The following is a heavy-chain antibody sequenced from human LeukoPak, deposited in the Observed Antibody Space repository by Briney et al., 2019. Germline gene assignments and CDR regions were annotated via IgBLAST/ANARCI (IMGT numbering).Heavy chain of an antibody. J-gene: IGHJ4*02. CDR3: AKWVTATHYFDY. D-gene: IGHD2-21*02. CDR1: GFTFSSYA. V-gene: IGHV3-23*01. Sequence: GGSLRLSCAASGFTFSSYAMSWVRQAPGKGLEWVSAISGSGGSTYYADSVKSRFTISRDNSKNTLYLQMNSLRAEDTAVYYCAKWVTATHYFDYWGQGTLVTVSS. CDR2: ISGSGGST.